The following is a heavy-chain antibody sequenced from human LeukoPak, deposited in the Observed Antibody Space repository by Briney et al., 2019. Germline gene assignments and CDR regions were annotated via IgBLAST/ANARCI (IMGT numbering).Heavy chain of an antibody. V-gene: IGHV4-38-2*01. D-gene: IGHD5-12*01. CDR2: IYHSGST. CDR1: GYSISSGYY. CDR3: ARAGEGGYSGYDYYYHYYMDV. J-gene: IGHJ6*03. Sequence: SETLSLTCAVSGYSISSGYYWGWIRQPPGKGLEWIGNIYHSGSTHYNPSLKSRVTISVDTSKNQFSLKLSSVTAADTAMYYCARAGEGGYSGYDYYYHYYMDVWGKGTTVTVSS.